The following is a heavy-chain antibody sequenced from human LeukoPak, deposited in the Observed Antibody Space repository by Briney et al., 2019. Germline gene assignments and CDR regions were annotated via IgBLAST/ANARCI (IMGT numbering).Heavy chain of an antibody. J-gene: IGHJ4*02. CDR2: FEPEHGKT. CDR3: EIGAAFDPLTFDF. CDR1: GYTLTELS. D-gene: IGHD4/OR15-4a*01. Sequence: GSSVKLACKISGYTLTELSMNWERQAPGKVLEWLGGFEPEHGKTIYAQKFQGRVTVTEDTSSDTGYMELSSLRSEDTAMYYCEIGAAFDPLTFDFWGQGTLVTVSS. V-gene: IGHV1-24*01.